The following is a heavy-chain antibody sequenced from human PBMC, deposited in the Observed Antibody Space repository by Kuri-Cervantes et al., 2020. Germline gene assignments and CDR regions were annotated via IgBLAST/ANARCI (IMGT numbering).Heavy chain of an antibody. D-gene: IGHD6-6*01. CDR3: ARGETAGRRYFDY. CDR2: IFYSGNT. CDR1: GGSMSDGSYY. V-gene: IGHV4-39*01. J-gene: IGHJ4*02. Sequence: SETLSLTCTVSGGSMSDGSYYWGWVRQPPGKGLEWIGSIFYSGNTYYNPSLKSRVTISRDMSKNQFSLKLSSVTAADTAVYFCARGETAGRRYFDYWGQGILVTVSS.